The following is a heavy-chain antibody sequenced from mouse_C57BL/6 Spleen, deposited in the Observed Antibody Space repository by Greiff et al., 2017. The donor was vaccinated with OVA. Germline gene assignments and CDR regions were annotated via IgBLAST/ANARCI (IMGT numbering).Heavy chain of an antibody. J-gene: IGHJ3*01. CDR3: AREWTAQATFAY. CDR1: GYAFSSSW. D-gene: IGHD3-2*02. CDR2: IYPGDGDT. Sequence: VQLKESGPELVKPGASVKLSCKASGYAFSSSWMNWVKQRPGKGLEWIGRIYPGDGDTNYNGKFKGKATLTADKSSSTAYMQLSSLTSEDSAVYFCAREWTAQATFAYWGQGTLVTVSA. V-gene: IGHV1-82*01.